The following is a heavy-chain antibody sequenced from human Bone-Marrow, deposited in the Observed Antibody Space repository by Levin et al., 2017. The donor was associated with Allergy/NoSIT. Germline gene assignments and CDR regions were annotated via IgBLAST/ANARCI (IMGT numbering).Heavy chain of an antibody. CDR2: ISHIGHT. V-gene: IGHV4-39*02. CDR1: GGSISNNNYY. CDR3: ARLTSLSFFDDSGYWSRGYFDS. Sequence: SQTLSLTCTVSGGSISNNNYYWGWVRQSPGEGLEWLGSISHIGHTYYNPSLKSRLTLFVDTSKNHFSLRLNSVTAADTAVYFCARLTSLSFFDDSGYWSRGYFDSWGQGTLVTVSS. J-gene: IGHJ4*02. D-gene: IGHD3-22*01.